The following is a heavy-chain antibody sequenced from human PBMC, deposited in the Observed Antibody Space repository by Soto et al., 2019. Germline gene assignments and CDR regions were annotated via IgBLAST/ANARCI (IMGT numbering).Heavy chain of an antibody. D-gene: IGHD1-1*01. CDR2: ISSSSSYI. CDR1: GFTFSSYS. CDR3: ARAVFNWNEIPMDY. V-gene: IGHV3-21*01. Sequence: PGGSLRLSCAASGFTFSSYSMNWVRQAPGKGLEWVSSISSSSSYIYYADSVKGRFTISRDNAKNSLYLQMNSLRAEDTAVYYCARAVFNWNEIPMDYWGQGTLVTVSS. J-gene: IGHJ4*02.